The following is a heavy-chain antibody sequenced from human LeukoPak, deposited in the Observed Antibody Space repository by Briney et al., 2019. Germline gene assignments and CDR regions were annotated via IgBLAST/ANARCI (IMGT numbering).Heavy chain of an antibody. CDR3: AKDAMGGNNWFDP. CDR2: IKQDGSEK. Sequence: GGSLKLSCAASGFTFSSYWMTWVRQAPGKGLEWVANIKQDGSEKYYVDSVKGRFTISRDNAKNSLYLQMNSLRAEDTAVYYCAKDAMGGNNWFDPWGQGTLVTVSS. D-gene: IGHD2-15*01. J-gene: IGHJ5*02. V-gene: IGHV3-7*03. CDR1: GFTFSSYW.